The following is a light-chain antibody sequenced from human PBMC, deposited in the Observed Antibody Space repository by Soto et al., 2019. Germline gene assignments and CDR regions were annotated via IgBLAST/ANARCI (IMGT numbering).Light chain of an antibody. CDR3: QQPNSYPLT. CDR1: RGISTY. CDR2: SGS. J-gene: IGKJ4*01. V-gene: IGKV1-9*01. Sequence: EIQLTKSPSLLSASVGDTVTITCRASRGISTYLAWYQQKPGKAPKVLIYSGSTLQSGVPSSFSGSGSGTQLTLTITSLQPEDFATYHCQQPNSYPLTFGGGTKVDIK.